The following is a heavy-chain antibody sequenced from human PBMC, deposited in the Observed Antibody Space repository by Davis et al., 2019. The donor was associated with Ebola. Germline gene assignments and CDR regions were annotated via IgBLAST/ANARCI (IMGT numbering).Heavy chain of an antibody. J-gene: IGHJ6*02. CDR3: ARDQGLLWFGELTPYYYGMDV. D-gene: IGHD3-10*01. CDR2: INSDGSST. V-gene: IGHV3-23*01. Sequence: PGGSLRLSCAASGFTFSSYAMSWVRQAPGKGLEWVSRINSDGSSTSYADSVKGRFTISRDNSENSLLLQMNSLRAEDTAVYYCARDQGLLWFGELTPYYYGMDVWGQGTTVTVSS. CDR1: GFTFSSYA.